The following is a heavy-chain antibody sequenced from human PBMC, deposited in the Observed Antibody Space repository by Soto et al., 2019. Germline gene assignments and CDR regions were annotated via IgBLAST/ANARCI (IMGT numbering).Heavy chain of an antibody. D-gene: IGHD2-2*01. CDR2: TYYRSKWYN. CDR1: VGKVSSSMAS. V-gene: IGHV6-1*01. J-gene: IGHJ4*02. Sequence: QTHSLTGAISVGKVSSSMASWNCIRQSPSRGLEWLGRTYYRSKWYNDYAVSVKSRITINPDTSKNQFSLQLNSVTPEDTAVYYCARQPGGYAYFDYWGQGILVTVSS. CDR3: ARQPGGYAYFDY.